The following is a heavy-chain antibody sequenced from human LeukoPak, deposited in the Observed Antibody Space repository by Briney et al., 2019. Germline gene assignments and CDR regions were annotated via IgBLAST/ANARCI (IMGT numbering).Heavy chain of an antibody. Sequence: PSETLSLTCAVYGGSFSGYYWSWIRQPPGKGLEWIGEINHSGSTNYNPSLKSRVTISVDTSKNQFPLKLSSVTAADTAVYYCARGPVGDDSSDYFDYWGQGTLVTVSS. CDR2: INHSGST. CDR3: ARGPVGDDSSDYFDY. J-gene: IGHJ4*02. CDR1: GGSFSGYY. V-gene: IGHV4-34*01. D-gene: IGHD3-22*01.